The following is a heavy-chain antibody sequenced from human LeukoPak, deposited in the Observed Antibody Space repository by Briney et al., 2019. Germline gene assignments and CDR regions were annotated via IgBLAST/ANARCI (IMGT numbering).Heavy chain of an antibody. D-gene: IGHD6-13*01. Sequence: SETLSLTCTVSGGSVGRSPYYWSWIRQPPGKGLEWIGYISDSGSTNYNPSLKGRVTISVDTSTNHFSLKLRSVTAADTAVYYCARVDNSSWNRNWFDPWGQGALVTVSS. CDR3: ARVDNSSWNRNWFDP. V-gene: IGHV4-61*03. J-gene: IGHJ5*02. CDR1: GGSVGRSPYY. CDR2: ISDSGST.